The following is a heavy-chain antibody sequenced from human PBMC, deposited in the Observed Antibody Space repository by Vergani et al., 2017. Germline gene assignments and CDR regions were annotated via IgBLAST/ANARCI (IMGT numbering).Heavy chain of an antibody. Sequence: EVQLVESGGGLVQPGRSLRLSCAASGFTFDDYAMHWVRQAPGKGLEWVSGISWNSGSIGYADSVKGRFTISRDNAKNSLYLQMNSLRAEDTALYYCAKDRRGKYQLLGFWEVYYYYGMDVWGQGTTVTVSS. D-gene: IGHD2-2*01. CDR3: AKDRRGKYQLLGFWEVYYYYGMDV. J-gene: IGHJ6*02. CDR1: GFTFDDYA. V-gene: IGHV3-9*01. CDR2: ISWNSGSI.